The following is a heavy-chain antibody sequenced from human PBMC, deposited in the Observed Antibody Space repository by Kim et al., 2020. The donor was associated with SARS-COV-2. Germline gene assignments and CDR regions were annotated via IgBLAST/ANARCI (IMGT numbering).Heavy chain of an antibody. CDR3: ARHSWRYYDSSGYHNYFDP. CDR2: IYYSGST. J-gene: IGHJ5*02. Sequence: SETLSLTCTVSSGSISSGTYYWGWIRQPPGKGLEWIGTIYYSGSTYYNPSLKSRVTISVDTSKNQFSLKLSSVTAADTAVYYCARHSWRYYDSSGYHNYFDPWGQGTLVTVSS. V-gene: IGHV4-39*01. CDR1: SGSISSGTYY. D-gene: IGHD3-22*01.